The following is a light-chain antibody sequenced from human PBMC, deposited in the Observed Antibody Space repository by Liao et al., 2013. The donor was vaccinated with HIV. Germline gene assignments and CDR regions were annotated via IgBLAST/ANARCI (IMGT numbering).Light chain of an antibody. Sequence: SYEVTQPPSVSVSPGQTASITCSGDKLGDKYACWYQQKPGQSPVLVICQDSKRPSGIPERFSGSNSGNTATLTISGTQAMDEADYYCQAWDSAAAHVVFGGGTKLTVL. V-gene: IGLV3-1*01. CDR3: QAWDSAAAHVV. J-gene: IGLJ2*01. CDR1: KLGDKY. CDR2: QDS.